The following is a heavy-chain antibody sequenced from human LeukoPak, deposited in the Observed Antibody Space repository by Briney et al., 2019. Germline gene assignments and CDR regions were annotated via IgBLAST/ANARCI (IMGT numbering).Heavy chain of an antibody. Sequence: GASVKVSCKASGYTFTSYGISWVRQAPGQGLEWMGWISAYNGNTNYAQKLQGRVTMTTDTSTSTAYMELRSLRPDDTAVYYCAREGPGYCSGGSCYSFQWFDPWGQGTLVTVSS. V-gene: IGHV1-18*01. D-gene: IGHD2-15*01. J-gene: IGHJ5*02. CDR1: GYTFTSYG. CDR3: AREGPGYCSGGSCYSFQWFDP. CDR2: ISAYNGNT.